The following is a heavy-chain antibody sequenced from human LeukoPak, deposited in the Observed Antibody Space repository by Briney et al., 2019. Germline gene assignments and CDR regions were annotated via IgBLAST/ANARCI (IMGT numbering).Heavy chain of an antibody. V-gene: IGHV3-23*01. CDR2: ISGGGGST. CDR1: GFTFSSYA. CDR3: GKLGGFHWSRNLIDI. D-gene: IGHD2-2*01. J-gene: IGHJ3*02. Sequence: GGSLRLSCAASGFTFSSYAMSWVRQAPGKGLEWVSGISGGGGSTYYADSVKGRFTISRDNSKNTLYLQMNSLRAEDTAVYYCGKLGGFHWSRNLIDIWGQGTMVTVSS.